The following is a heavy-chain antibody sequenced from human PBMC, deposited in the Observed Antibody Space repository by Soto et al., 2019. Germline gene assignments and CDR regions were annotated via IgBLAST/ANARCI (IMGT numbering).Heavy chain of an antibody. CDR3: AKDRSGGSCYSGSEYCYYGMDA. V-gene: IGHV3-9*01. CDR1: GFTFDDYA. J-gene: IGHJ6*02. Sequence: GGSLRLSCAASGFTFDDYAMHWVRQAPGKGLEWVSGISWNSGSIGYADSVKGRFTISRDNAKNSLYLQMNSLRAEDTALYYCAKDRSGGSCYSGSEYCYYGMDAWGQGTTVTVSS. CDR2: ISWNSGSI. D-gene: IGHD2-15*01.